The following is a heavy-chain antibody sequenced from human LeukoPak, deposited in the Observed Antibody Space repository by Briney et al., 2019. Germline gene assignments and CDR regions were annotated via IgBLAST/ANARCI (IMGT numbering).Heavy chain of an antibody. D-gene: IGHD3-22*01. CDR2: IWYDGSNK. V-gene: IGHV3-33*06. Sequence: GGSLRLSCAASGFTFSSYGMHWVRQAPGKGLEWVAVIWYDGSNKYYADSVKGRFTISRDNSKNTLYLQMNSLRAEDTAVYYCAKDITMIVVVISFDYWGQGTLVTVSS. CDR3: AKDITMIVVVISFDY. J-gene: IGHJ4*02. CDR1: GFTFSSYG.